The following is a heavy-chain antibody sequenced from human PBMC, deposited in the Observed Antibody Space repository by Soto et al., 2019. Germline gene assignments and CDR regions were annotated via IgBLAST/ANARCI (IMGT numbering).Heavy chain of an antibody. CDR1: GGSFSGYY. D-gene: IGHD1-1*01. V-gene: IGHV4-34*01. J-gene: IGHJ6*02. CDR3: PRPTFWRLYYYYGMHV. Sequence: PSETLSLTCAVYGGSFSGYYWSWIRQPPGKGLEWIGEINHSGSTTYNPSLKSRVTISVDTSKNQFSLKLSSVTAADTAVYYCPRPTFWRLYYYYGMHVWGQGTTLTVSS. CDR2: INHSGST.